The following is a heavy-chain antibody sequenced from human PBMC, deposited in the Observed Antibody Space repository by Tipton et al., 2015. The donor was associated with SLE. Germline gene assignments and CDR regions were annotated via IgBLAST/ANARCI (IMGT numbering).Heavy chain of an antibody. CDR3: AGGRMRYDFWSGDLGY. V-gene: IGHV3-30*04. D-gene: IGHD3-3*01. CDR2: ISYDGSNK. J-gene: IGHJ4*02. Sequence: RSLRLSCAASGFTFSSYAMHWVRQAPGKGLEWVAVISYDGSNKYYADSVKGRFTISRDNSKNTLYLQMNSLRAEDTAVYYCAGGRMRYDFWSGDLGYWGQGTLVTVSS. CDR1: GFTFSSYA.